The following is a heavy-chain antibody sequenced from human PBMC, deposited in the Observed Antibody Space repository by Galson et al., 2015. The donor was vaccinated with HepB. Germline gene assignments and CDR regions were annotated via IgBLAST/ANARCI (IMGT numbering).Heavy chain of an antibody. CDR2: IWYGGTKE. CDR3: ARALGYCSGVRCYTARIDY. D-gene: IGHD2-15*01. J-gene: IGHJ4*02. Sequence: SLRLSCAASGFTVSDYGIHWVRQAPGKGLEWVAVIWYGGTKEYYADSVKGRFTISRDNSKNTLYLQIDSLRAEDTAVYFCARALGYCSGVRCYTARIDYWGQGTLVTVSS. CDR1: GFTVSDYG. V-gene: IGHV3-33*01.